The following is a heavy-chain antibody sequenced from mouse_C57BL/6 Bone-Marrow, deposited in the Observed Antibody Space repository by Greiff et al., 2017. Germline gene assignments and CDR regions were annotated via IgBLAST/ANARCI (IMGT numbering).Heavy chain of an antibody. D-gene: IGHD2-1*01. CDR2: IRNKANNHAT. J-gene: IGHJ2*01. CDR1: GFTFSDAW. V-gene: IGHV6-6*01. CDR3: TRPYGNYGFDY. Sequence: DVKLQESGGGLVQPGGSMKLSCAASGFTFSDAWMDWVRQSPENGLEWVAEIRNKANNHATYYAESVKGRFTISRDDSKSSVYLQMNSLRAEDTGIYYCTRPYGNYGFDYWGQGTTLTVSS.